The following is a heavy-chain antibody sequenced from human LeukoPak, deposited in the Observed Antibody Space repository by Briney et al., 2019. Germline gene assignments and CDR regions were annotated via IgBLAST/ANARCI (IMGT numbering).Heavy chain of an antibody. V-gene: IGHV1-2*06. J-gene: IGHJ6*02. CDR3: ARLQYQRGYYYYGMDV. D-gene: IGHD2-2*01. Sequence: ASVKVSCKASGYTFTGYYMHWVRQAPGQGLEWMGRINPNSGGTNYAQKFQGRVTMTRDTSISTAYVELSRLRSDDTAVYYCARLQYQRGYYYYGMDVWGQGTTVTVSS. CDR1: GYTFTGYY. CDR2: INPNSGGT.